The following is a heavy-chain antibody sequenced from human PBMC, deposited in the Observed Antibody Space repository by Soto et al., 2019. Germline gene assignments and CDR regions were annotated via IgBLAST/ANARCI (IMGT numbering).Heavy chain of an antibody. D-gene: IGHD1-7*01. Sequence: PGGSLRLSCAASGFTFSSYGMHWVRQAPGKGLEWVAVISYDGSNKFYADSVKGRFTISRDNSKNTLYLQMNSLRAEDTAVYYCAKGELQLFWGFDYWGQGTLVTVSS. J-gene: IGHJ4*02. CDR1: GFTFSSYG. CDR2: ISYDGSNK. CDR3: AKGELQLFWGFDY. V-gene: IGHV3-30*18.